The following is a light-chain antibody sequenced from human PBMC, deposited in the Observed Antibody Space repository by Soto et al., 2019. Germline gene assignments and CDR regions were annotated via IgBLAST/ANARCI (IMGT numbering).Light chain of an antibody. V-gene: IGKV1-39*01. CDR2: AAS. J-gene: IGKJ1*01. CDR3: QQSYSTPWT. Sequence: DIQMTQSPSSLSASVGERVTITCRASHSISSYLNWYQQKPGKAPKLLIYAASSLQSGVPSRFSGSGSGTDLTLTISSLQPEDFATYYCQQSYSTPWTFGQGTKVEIK. CDR1: HSISSY.